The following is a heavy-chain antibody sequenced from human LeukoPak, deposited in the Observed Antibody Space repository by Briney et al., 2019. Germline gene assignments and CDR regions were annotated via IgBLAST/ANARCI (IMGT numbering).Heavy chain of an antibody. CDR2: INPCGGRT. CDR1: GYTFTSYY. V-gene: IGHV1-46*01. J-gene: IGHJ4*02. CDR3: ARADYGSGSVDY. Sequence: GASVTVSCKASGYTFTSYYMHWVRQAPGQGLEWMGIINPCGGRTSYAQKFQGRVTMTRDMSTSTDYMELSSLRSEDSAVYYCARADYGSGSVDYWGQGTLVTVAS. D-gene: IGHD3-10*01.